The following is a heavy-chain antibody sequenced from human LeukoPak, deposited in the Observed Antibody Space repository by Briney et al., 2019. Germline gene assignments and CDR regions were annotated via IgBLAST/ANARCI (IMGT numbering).Heavy chain of an antibody. CDR2: IFYTGKT. J-gene: IGHJ4*02. V-gene: IGHV4-39*07. CDR3: ARVFDS. CDR1: GGSVYTSDYY. Sequence: PSETLSLTCTVSGGSVYTSDYYWGWVRPPPGKGPEWIGDIFYTGKTNYNPSIKSRVSISIDTSKNQLSLKLTSVTAADTAVYYCARVFDSWGQGTLVTVSS.